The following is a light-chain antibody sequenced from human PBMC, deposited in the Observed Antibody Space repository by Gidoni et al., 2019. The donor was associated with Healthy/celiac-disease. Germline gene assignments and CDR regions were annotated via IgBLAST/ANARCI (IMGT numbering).Light chain of an antibody. J-gene: IGKJ1*01. CDR2: KAS. CDR1: QSISSW. CDR3: QQYNSYLGT. V-gene: IGKV1-5*03. Sequence: DIQMTQSPSTLSASVGDRVTITCRASQSISSWLAWYQQQPGKAPKLLIYKASSLESGVPSRFSGSGSGTEFTLTISSLQPDDFATYYCQQYNSYLGTFGQGAKVEIK.